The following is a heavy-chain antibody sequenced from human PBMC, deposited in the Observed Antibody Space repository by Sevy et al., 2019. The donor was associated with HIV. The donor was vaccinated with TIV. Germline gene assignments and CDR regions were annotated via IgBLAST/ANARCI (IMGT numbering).Heavy chain of an antibody. J-gene: IGHJ4*02. CDR3: ARTPPTIFGVVATFDY. V-gene: IGHV4-59*01. D-gene: IGHD3-3*01. Sequence: SETLSLTCTVSGGSISSYYWSWIRQPPGKGLEWIVYIYYSGSTNYNPSLKSRVTISVDTSKNQFSLKLSSVTAADTAVYYCARTPPTIFGVVATFDYWGQGTLVTVSS. CDR2: IYYSGST. CDR1: GGSISSYY.